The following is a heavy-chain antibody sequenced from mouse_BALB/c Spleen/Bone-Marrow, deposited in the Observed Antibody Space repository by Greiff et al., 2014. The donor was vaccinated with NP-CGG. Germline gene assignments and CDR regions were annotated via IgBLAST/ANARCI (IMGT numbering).Heavy chain of an antibody. CDR2: INPSTGYT. D-gene: IGHD4-1*01. CDR1: GYTFTSYW. J-gene: IGHJ3*01. Sequence: VQLQQSGAELAKPGASVKMSCKASGYTFTSYWMHWVKQRPGQGLEWIGYINPSTGYTEYNQKFKDKATLTADKSSSTAYMQLSSLTSEDSAVYYCAREGNWDGFAYWGQGTLVTVSA. CDR3: AREGNWDGFAY. V-gene: IGHV1-7*01.